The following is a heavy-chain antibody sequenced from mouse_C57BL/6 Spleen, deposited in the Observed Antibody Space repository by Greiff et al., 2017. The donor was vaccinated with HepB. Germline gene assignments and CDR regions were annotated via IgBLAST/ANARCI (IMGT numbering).Heavy chain of an antibody. Sequence: EVQVVESEGGLVQPGSSMKLSCTASGFTFSDYYMAWVRQVPEKGLEWVANINYDGSSTYYLDSLKSRFIISRDNAKNILYLQMSSLKSEDTATYYCARVWDYWGQGTTLTVSS. CDR1: GFTFSDYY. CDR2: INYDGSST. CDR3: ARVWDY. J-gene: IGHJ2*01. V-gene: IGHV5-16*01.